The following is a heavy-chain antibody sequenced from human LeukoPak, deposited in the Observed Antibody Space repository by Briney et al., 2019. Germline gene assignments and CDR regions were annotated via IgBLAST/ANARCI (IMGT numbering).Heavy chain of an antibody. CDR2: ISGFNGHT. CDR1: GYTFSNYG. Sequence: GASVKVSCRASGYTFSNYGMSWVRQAPGHGLEWMGWISGFNGHTKYSQKSQGRVTMTTDTSTSTAYMEVRSLRSDDTAVYYCARERYSYGYDYWGQGTLVTVSS. CDR3: ARERYSYGYDY. J-gene: IGHJ4*02. D-gene: IGHD5-18*01. V-gene: IGHV1-18*04.